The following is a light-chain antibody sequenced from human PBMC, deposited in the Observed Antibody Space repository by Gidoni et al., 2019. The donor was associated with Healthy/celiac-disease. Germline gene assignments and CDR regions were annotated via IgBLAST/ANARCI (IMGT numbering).Light chain of an antibody. CDR1: SSDVGGYNY. Sequence: QSALTQPPPASAAPGQSVTISCTGTSSDVGGYNYVSWYQQHPGKAPKLMIYEVSKRPSGVPDRFSGSKSGNTASLTVSGLQAEDEADYYCSSYAGSKGVVFGGGTKLTVL. CDR3: SSYAGSKGVV. J-gene: IGLJ2*01. CDR2: EVS. V-gene: IGLV2-8*01.